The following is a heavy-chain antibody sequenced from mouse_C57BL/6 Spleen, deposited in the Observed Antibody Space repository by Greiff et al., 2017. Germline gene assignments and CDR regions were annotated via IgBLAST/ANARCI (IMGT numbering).Heavy chain of an antibody. CDR1: GFSLTSYG. CDR3: ARNWYYGSSDYFDY. CDR2: IWSGGST. Sequence: VKLLESGPGLVQPSQSLSITCPVSGFSLTSYGVHWVRQSPGKGLEWLGVIWSGGSTDYNAAFISRLSISKDNSKSQVFFKMNSLQADDTAIYYCARNWYYGSSDYFDYWGQGTTLTVSS. V-gene: IGHV2-2*01. J-gene: IGHJ2*01. D-gene: IGHD1-1*01.